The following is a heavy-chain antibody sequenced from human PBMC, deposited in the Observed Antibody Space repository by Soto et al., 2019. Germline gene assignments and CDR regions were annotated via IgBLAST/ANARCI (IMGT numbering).Heavy chain of an antibody. D-gene: IGHD6-25*01. J-gene: IGHJ4*02. CDR3: ARTIGAAYYFDF. V-gene: IGHV4-4*07. CDR2: IYTSGST. Sequence: WETLSPTSNVSGASMTKYYWSWIRQPAGKGLEWIGRIYTSGSTNYNPSLKSRVTMSIDTSNNHFSLNLKSVTAADTAVYYCARTIGAAYYFDFWGQGALVTVSS. CDR1: GASMTKYY.